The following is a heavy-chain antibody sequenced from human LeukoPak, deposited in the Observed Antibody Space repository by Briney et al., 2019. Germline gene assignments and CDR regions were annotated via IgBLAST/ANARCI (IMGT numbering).Heavy chain of an antibody. J-gene: IGHJ2*01. CDR3: AGVLKEVSSGPGYFDL. D-gene: IGHD3-22*01. Sequence: PSETLSLTCTVSGGSISSSSYYWGWIRQPPGKGLEWIGSIYYSGSTYYNPSLKSRVTISVDTSKNQFSLKLSSVTAADTAVYYCAGVLKEVSSGPGYFDLWGRGTLVTVSS. V-gene: IGHV4-39*07. CDR1: GGSISSSSYY. CDR2: IYYSGST.